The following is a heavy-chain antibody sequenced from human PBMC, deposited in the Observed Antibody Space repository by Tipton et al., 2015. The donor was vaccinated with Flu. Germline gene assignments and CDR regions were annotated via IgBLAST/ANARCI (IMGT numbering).Heavy chain of an antibody. CDR3: ARESRSGPAWFDP. D-gene: IGHD3-10*01. CDR2: IYTSGST. J-gene: IGHJ5*02. V-gene: IGHV4-61*02. CDR1: GGSISSSSYY. Sequence: TLSLTCTVSGGSISSSSYYWSWIRQPAGKGLEWIGRIYTSGSTNYNPSLKSRVTISVDTSKNQFSLKLSSVTAADTAVYYCARESRSGPAWFDPWGQGTLVTVSS.